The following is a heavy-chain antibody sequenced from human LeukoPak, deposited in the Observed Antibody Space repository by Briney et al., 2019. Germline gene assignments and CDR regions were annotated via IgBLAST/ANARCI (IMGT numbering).Heavy chain of an antibody. D-gene: IGHD2-15*01. V-gene: IGHV4-34*01. CDR1: GGSFSGYY. CDR3: ARIRGYCSGGSCYPDY. Sequence: PSETLSLTCAVYGGSFSGYYWSWIRQPPGKGLEWIGEINHSGSTNYNPSLKSRVTMSVDTSKNQFSLKLSSVTAVDTAVYYCARIRGYCSGGSCYPDYWGQGTLVTVSS. CDR2: INHSGST. J-gene: IGHJ4*02.